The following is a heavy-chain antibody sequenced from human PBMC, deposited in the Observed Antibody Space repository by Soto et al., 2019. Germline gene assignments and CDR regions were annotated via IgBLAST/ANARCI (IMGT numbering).Heavy chain of an antibody. CDR2: IYYSGST. V-gene: IGHV4-31*03. CDR3: ARYGSGSYYPTTFDY. CDR1: GGSISSGGYY. Sequence: PSETLSLTCTVSGGSISSGGYYWSWIRQHPGKGLECIGYIYYSGSTYYNPSLKSRVTISVDTSENQFSLKLSSVTAADTAVYYCARYGSGSYYPTTFDYWGQRTLVTVSS. D-gene: IGHD3-10*01. J-gene: IGHJ4*02.